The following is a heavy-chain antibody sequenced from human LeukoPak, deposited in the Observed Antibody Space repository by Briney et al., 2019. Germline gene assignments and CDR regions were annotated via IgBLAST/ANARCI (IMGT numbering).Heavy chain of an antibody. J-gene: IGHJ4*02. CDR1: GYTFTSYY. CDR3: ARRMAVAGTTLGFDY. CDR2: INPSGGST. D-gene: IGHD6-19*01. V-gene: IGHV1-46*01. Sequence: GASVKLSCKASGYTFTSYYMHWVRQAPGQGLEWMGIINPSGGSTSYAQKFQGRVTITRDTSTSTVYMELSSLRAEDTAVYYCARRMAVAGTTLGFDYWGQGTLVTVSS.